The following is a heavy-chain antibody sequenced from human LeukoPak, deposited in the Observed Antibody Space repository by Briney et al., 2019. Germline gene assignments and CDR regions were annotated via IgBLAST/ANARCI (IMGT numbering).Heavy chain of an antibody. CDR3: ARGPSVGATPCDY. D-gene: IGHD1-26*01. J-gene: IGHJ4*02. CDR1: GYIFTGYY. V-gene: IGHV1-2*02. Sequence: GASVKVSCKASGYIFTGYYMHWVRQAPGQGLEWMGWINPNSGDTNYAQKFQGRVTMTRDTSISTAYMELSRLRSDDTAVYYCARGPSVGATPCDYWGQGTLVTVSS. CDR2: INPNSGDT.